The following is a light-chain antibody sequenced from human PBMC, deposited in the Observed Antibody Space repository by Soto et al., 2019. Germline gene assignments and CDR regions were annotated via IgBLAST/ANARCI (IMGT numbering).Light chain of an antibody. V-gene: IGLV2-14*01. CDR1: SSDVGAYNY. CDR3: SSYASSSAYV. Sequence: QSALTQPASVSGSPGQWITISCTGTSSDVGAYNYVSWYQQHPGKAPKLMIYDVSNRPSGVFNRVSGSKSGNTSSLTISGLQAEDEADYYCSSYASSSAYVFGTGTKLTVL. J-gene: IGLJ1*01. CDR2: DVS.